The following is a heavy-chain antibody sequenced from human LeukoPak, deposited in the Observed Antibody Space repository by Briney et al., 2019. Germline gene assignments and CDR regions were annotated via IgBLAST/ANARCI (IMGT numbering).Heavy chain of an antibody. CDR2: ISGSGSII. J-gene: IGHJ3*02. D-gene: IGHD3-10*01. CDR3: AREAENYGLTFDI. CDR1: GFTFSGYS. V-gene: IGHV3-48*04. Sequence: PGGSLRLSCAASGFTFSGYSMNWVRQAPGKGLVWLSYISGSGSIIYYAGSVKGRFTISRDNAKNSLYLQMNSLRAEDTAIYYCAREAENYGLTFDIWGQGTMVTVSS.